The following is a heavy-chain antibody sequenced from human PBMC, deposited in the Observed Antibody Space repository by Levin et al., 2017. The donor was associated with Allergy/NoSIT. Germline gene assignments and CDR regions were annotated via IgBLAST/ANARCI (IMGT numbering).Heavy chain of an antibody. V-gene: IGHV3-20*04. D-gene: IGHD3-10*01. CDR2: INWNGGST. Sequence: LSLTCAASGFTFDDYGMSWVRQAPGKGLEWVSGINWNGGSTGYADSVKGRFTISRDNAKNSLYLQMNSLRAEDTALYYCARGTVLLWFGELSSDDAFDIWGQGTMVTVSS. CDR3: ARGTVLLWFGELSSDDAFDI. J-gene: IGHJ3*02. CDR1: GFTFDDYG.